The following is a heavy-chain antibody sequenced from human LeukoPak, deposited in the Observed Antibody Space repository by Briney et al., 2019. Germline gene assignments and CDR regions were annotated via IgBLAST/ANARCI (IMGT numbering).Heavy chain of an antibody. D-gene: IGHD3-22*01. CDR3: AREYYYDSSGPDAFDI. CDR1: GYTFTSYY. Sequence: ASVKVSCKASGYTFTSYYMHWVRQAPVQGLEWMGIINPSGGSTSYAQKFQGRVTMTRDMSTSTVYMELSSLRSEDTAVYYCAREYYYDSSGPDAFDIWGQGTMVTVSS. J-gene: IGHJ3*02. V-gene: IGHV1-46*01. CDR2: INPSGGST.